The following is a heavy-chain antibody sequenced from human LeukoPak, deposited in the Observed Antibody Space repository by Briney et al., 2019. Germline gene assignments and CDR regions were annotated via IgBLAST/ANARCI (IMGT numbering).Heavy chain of an antibody. CDR3: ARDLYCTLGVCFSPGAFDL. D-gene: IGHD2-8*01. Sequence: SVRVSCKSSGDSFGSYSSSWVRQAPGQGLEWRGGIILIFGTTKYAQKFQGRVTISTDESTSTAYMELNSLRSEDTAIYYCARDLYCTLGVCFSPGAFDLWGQGTMVTVSS. V-gene: IGHV1-69*05. CDR1: GDSFGSYS. J-gene: IGHJ3*01. CDR2: IILIFGTT.